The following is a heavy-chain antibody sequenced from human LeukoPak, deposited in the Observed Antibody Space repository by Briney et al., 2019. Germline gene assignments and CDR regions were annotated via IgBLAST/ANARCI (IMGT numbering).Heavy chain of an antibody. CDR1: GYTFTAYA. Sequence: ASVKVSCKSSGYTFTAYAMHWVRQAPGQRLEWMGWINAGNDGTRYSQKFQGRVTITRDTSASTTYMELSSLRSEDTAVYYCARGYFIVYFDYWGQGTLVTVSS. V-gene: IGHV1-3*01. CDR3: ARGYFIVYFDY. J-gene: IGHJ4*02. CDR2: INAGNDGT. D-gene: IGHD2/OR15-2a*01.